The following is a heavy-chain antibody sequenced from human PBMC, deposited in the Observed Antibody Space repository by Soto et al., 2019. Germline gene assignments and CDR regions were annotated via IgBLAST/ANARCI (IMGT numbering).Heavy chain of an antibody. CDR2: ISGSGGST. V-gene: IGHV3-23*01. CDR3: AKDLRGTAMVTGAFDI. CDR1: GFTFSSYA. J-gene: IGHJ3*02. Sequence: EVQLLESGGGLVQPGGSLRLSCAASGFTFSSYAMSWVRQAPGKGLEWVSAISGSGGSTYYADSVKGRFTISRDNSKNTLYLQMNSLRAEDTAVYYCAKDLRGTAMVTGAFDIWGQGTMVTVSS. D-gene: IGHD5-18*01.